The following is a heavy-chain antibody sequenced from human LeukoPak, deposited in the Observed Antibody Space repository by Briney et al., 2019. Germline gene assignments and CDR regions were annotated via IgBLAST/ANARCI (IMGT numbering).Heavy chain of an antibody. J-gene: IGHJ3*02. CDR2: IYTSGST. V-gene: IGHV4-4*07. D-gene: IGHD2-15*01. Sequence: PSETLSLTCTVSGGSIPSSYWRSLRPPAGKGLEWIGRIYTSGSTNYNPSLKSRVTMSVDTSKNQFSLKLSSVTAADTAVYYCAREILLLSQDAFDIWGQGTMVTVSS. CDR3: AREILLLSQDAFDI. CDR1: GGSIPSSY.